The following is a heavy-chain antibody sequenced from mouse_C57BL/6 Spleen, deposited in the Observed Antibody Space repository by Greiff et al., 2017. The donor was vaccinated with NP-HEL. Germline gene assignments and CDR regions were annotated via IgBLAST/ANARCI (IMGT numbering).Heavy chain of an antibody. CDR3: ARSTGAVYWYFDV. Sequence: FPLPPSVPELVMPVSSVKISCKASVYSFTDSNMNFVKQSNGKSLDWIGVINPNYGTTSYNQKFKGKATLTVDQSSSTAYMQLNSLTSEDSAVYYCARSTGAVYWYFDVWGTGTTVTVSS. D-gene: IGHD4-1*02. J-gene: IGHJ1*03. V-gene: IGHV1-39*01. CDR2: INPNYGTT. CDR1: VYSFTDSN.